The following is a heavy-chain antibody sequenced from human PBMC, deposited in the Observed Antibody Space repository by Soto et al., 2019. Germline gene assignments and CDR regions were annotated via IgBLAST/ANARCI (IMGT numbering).Heavy chain of an antibody. CDR1: GGSISSSSYY. V-gene: IGHV4-39*01. Sequence: SETLSLTCTVSGGSISSSSYYWGWIRQPPGKGLEWIGSIYYSGSTYYNPSLKSRVTISVDTSKNQFSLKLSSVTAADTAVYYCARHHSDYDYIWGPTGGAAFDIWGQGTMVTVSS. D-gene: IGHD3-16*01. CDR3: ARHHSDYDYIWGPTGGAAFDI. J-gene: IGHJ3*02. CDR2: IYYSGST.